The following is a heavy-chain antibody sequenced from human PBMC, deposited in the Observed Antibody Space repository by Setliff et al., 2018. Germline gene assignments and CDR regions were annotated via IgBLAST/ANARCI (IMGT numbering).Heavy chain of an antibody. D-gene: IGHD3-3*01. CDR1: GGTFINYG. Sequence: SVKVSCKVSGGTFINYGINWVRQAPGQGLEWMGRIIPKFGASTYAQKFRGRVTITADKSTSTAYMELSRLRSEDTAVYYCAISTIFGVVSPTPDAFDIWGQGTMVTVSS. CDR3: AISTIFGVVSPTPDAFDI. V-gene: IGHV1-69*06. J-gene: IGHJ3*02. CDR2: IIPKFGAS.